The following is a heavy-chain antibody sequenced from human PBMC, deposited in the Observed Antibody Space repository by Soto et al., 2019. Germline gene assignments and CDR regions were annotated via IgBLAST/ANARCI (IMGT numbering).Heavy chain of an antibody. CDR3: AKNFIPLRPDLYFDS. D-gene: IGHD3-16*01. J-gene: IGHJ4*02. V-gene: IGHV3-30*18. Sequence: PGGSLRLCCAASGFTFRSYGMHWARQAPGRGLEWVAVISYDGSYKSYEDSVKGRFTISRDNYKNTLHLQMDSLRAEDTAVYYCAKNFIPLRPDLYFDSCGQATLLTVFS. CDR1: GFTFRSYG. CDR2: ISYDGSYK.